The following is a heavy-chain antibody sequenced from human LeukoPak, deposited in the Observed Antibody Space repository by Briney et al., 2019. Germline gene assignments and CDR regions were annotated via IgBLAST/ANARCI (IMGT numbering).Heavy chain of an antibody. Sequence: GGSLSLSGAASGSTFITNTMNWVRQPPGKGLEWVSSISSSSSYIYYADSVKGRFTISRDNAKNSLYLQMNSLGAEDTAVYYCAPLTPFDYWGQGTLVTVSS. V-gene: IGHV3-21*01. D-gene: IGHD3-9*01. CDR1: GSTFITNT. J-gene: IGHJ4*02. CDR3: APLTPFDY. CDR2: ISSSSSYI.